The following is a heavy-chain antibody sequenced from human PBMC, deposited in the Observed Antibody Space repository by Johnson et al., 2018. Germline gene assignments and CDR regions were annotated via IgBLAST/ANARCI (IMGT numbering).Heavy chain of an antibody. CDR3: ARGPPLAATHYYYYYMDV. J-gene: IGHJ6*03. D-gene: IGHD2-15*01. CDR1: GGSISRYY. CDR2: IYYSGRT. Sequence: QVQLQESGPGLVKPSETLSLTCTVSGGSISRYYWNWIRQPPGKGLEWIGYIYYSGRTIYNPSLKSRVTISVDTSKNQFSLKLSSVTAADTAVYYCARGPPLAATHYYYYYMDVWGKGATVTVSS. V-gene: IGHV4-59*01.